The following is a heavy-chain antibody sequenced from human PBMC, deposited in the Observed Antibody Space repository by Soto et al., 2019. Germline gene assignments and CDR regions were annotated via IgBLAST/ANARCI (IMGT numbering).Heavy chain of an antibody. J-gene: IGHJ2*01. CDR1: GGTFSSYA. CDR2: IIPIFGTA. D-gene: IGHD3-22*01. Sequence: QVKLVQSGAEVKKPGSSVKVSCKAYGGTFSSYAISWVRQAPGQGLEWMGGIIPIFGTANYAQKFQGRVTITADESTSTAYMELSSLRSEDTAVYYCAIGKYYYDSSSYYLWYFDLWGRGTLVTVSS. V-gene: IGHV1-69*01. CDR3: AIGKYYYDSSSYYLWYFDL.